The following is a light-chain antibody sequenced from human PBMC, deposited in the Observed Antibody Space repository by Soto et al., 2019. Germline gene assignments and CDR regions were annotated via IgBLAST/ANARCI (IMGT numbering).Light chain of an antibody. J-gene: IGLJ1*01. CDR3: GSYADSNNYV. CDR1: SSDVGGYNY. V-gene: IGLV2-8*01. CDR2: EVS. Sequence: QSALAQPPSASVSPGQSVTISCTGTSSDVGGYNYVSWYQQYPGKAPKIMIYEVSKRPSGVPDRFSGSKSGNTASLTVSGLQAEDEADYYCGSYADSNNYVFGTGTKVTVL.